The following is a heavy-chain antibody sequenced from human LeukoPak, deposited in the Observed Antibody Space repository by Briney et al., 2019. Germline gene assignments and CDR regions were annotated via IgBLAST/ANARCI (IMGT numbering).Heavy chain of an antibody. CDR3: ARDRGGSGYYWFDP. CDR2: INPNSGGT. D-gene: IGHD3-22*01. Sequence: ASVKVSCKASGYTFTGYYMHWVRQAPGQGLEWMGWINPNSGGTNYAQKFQGRVTMTRDTSISTAYMEPSRLRSDDTAVYYCARDRGGSGYYWFDPWGQGTLVTVSS. CDR1: GYTFTGYY. J-gene: IGHJ5*02. V-gene: IGHV1-2*02.